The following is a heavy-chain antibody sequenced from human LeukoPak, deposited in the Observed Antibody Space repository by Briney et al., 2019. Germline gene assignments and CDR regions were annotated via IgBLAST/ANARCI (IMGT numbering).Heavy chain of an antibody. Sequence: GASVKVSCKASGYTFTSYDINWVRQATGQGLEWMGWMNPNSGNTGYAQKFQGRVTMTRNTSISTAYMELSSLRSEDTAVYYCARGYSGYAFYYYYYYMDVWGQGTTVTVSS. D-gene: IGHD5-12*01. CDR1: GYTFTSYD. J-gene: IGHJ6*03. CDR3: ARGYSGYAFYYYYYYMDV. V-gene: IGHV1-8*01. CDR2: MNPNSGNT.